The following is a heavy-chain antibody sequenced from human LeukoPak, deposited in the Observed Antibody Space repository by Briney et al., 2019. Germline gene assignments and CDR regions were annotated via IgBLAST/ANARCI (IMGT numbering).Heavy chain of an antibody. CDR1: GFGVSSNY. J-gene: IGHJ6*02. Sequence: GGSLRLSCAASGFGVSSNYMSWVRQAPGKGLEWVSVLYASGITKYADSVKGRFTISRDKFKNTVFLQMDSLRAEDTAVYYCARGSISWHGGMDVWGQGTTVTVSS. CDR3: ARGSISWHGGMDV. V-gene: IGHV3-53*01. D-gene: IGHD6-19*01. CDR2: LYASGIT.